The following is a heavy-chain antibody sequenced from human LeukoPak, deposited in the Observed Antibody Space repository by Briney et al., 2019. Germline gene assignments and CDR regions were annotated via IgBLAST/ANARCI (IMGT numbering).Heavy chain of an antibody. CDR1: GFTFSSYV. D-gene: IGHD2-2*02. J-gene: IGHJ4*02. Sequence: GGSLRLSCAASGFTFSSYVMSWVRQAPGKGLEWVSSISNSGGSTYYADSVKGRFTISRDNSKNTLYLQMNSLRAEDTAVYYCARDVLPYCSSTSCYTFDYWGQGTLVTVSS. CDR2: ISNSGGST. CDR3: ARDVLPYCSSTSCYTFDY. V-gene: IGHV3-23*01.